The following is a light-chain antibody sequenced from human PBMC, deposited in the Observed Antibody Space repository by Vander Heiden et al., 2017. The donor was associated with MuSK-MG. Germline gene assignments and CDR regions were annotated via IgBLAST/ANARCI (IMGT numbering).Light chain of an antibody. CDR3: ATWDDSLNAVV. V-gene: IGLV1-44*01. Sequence: QSVLTQPPSASGTPGQRVTISCSGSSSNIGRNTVTWYQQLPGTAPQLLIYNNNQRPSGVPDRFSGSKSGTSASLAISGLQSEDETDDYCATWDDSLNAVVFGGGTKLTVL. CDR1: SSNIGRNT. CDR2: NNN. J-gene: IGLJ2*01.